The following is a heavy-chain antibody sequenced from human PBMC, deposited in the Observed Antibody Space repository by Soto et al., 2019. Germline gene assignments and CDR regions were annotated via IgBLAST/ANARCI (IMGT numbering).Heavy chain of an antibody. CDR1: GFTFSSYA. V-gene: IGHV3-23*01. D-gene: IGHD3-10*01. J-gene: IGHJ6*03. Sequence: GGSLRLSCAASGFTFSSYAMIWVRQATGKGLEWVSAISGSGGSTYYADSVKGRFTISRDNSKNTLYLQMNSLRAEDTAVYYCAKRDYYGSGAYYYYYMDVWGKGTTVTVSS. CDR2: ISGSGGST. CDR3: AKRDYYGSGAYYYYYMDV.